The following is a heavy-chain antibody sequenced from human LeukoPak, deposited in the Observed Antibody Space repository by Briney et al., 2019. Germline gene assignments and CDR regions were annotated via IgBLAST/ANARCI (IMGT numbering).Heavy chain of an antibody. CDR2: IKQDGSEK. CDR1: GFTLSSHW. CDR3: AKEDYYGSGKRGYYYYKDV. J-gene: IGHJ6*03. V-gene: IGHV3-7*03. D-gene: IGHD3-10*01. Sequence: GGSLRLSCADSGFTLSSHWMTWVRQAPGKGLEWVANIKQDGSEKYYVDSVKGRFTISRDNAKNSVYLQMNSLRAEDTAVYYCAKEDYYGSGKRGYYYYKDVWGKGTTVTISS.